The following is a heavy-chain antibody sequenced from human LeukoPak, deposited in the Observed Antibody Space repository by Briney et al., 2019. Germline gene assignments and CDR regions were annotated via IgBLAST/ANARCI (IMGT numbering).Heavy chain of an antibody. Sequence: GSLRLSSAASGFAFSSYAMSWVRQAAGKGLGWVSAISCGGGSTYYADSVQGRFTISRDNSKNTLYLQMNSLRAEDTAVYYCAKTIAALSDYYYMDVWGKGTTVTVSS. CDR3: AKTIAALSDYYYMDV. J-gene: IGHJ6*03. CDR2: ISCGGGST. D-gene: IGHD6-6*01. V-gene: IGHV3-23*01. CDR1: GFAFSSYA.